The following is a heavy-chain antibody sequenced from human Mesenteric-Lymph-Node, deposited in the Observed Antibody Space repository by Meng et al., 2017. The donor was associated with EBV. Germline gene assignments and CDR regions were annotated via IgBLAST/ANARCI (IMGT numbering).Heavy chain of an antibody. V-gene: IGHV3-21*01. D-gene: IGHD5-12*01. CDR2: ISSSSSYI. CDR1: GFTFSSYS. Sequence: EVQLVESGGGLVKPGGSLRRSCAASGFTFSSYSMNWVRQAPGKGLEWVSSISSSSSYIYYADSVKGRFTISRDNAKNSLYLQMNSLRAEDTAVYYCARDSEWLRSPLKFDHWGQGTLVTVSS. CDR3: ARDSEWLRSPLKFDH. J-gene: IGHJ4*02.